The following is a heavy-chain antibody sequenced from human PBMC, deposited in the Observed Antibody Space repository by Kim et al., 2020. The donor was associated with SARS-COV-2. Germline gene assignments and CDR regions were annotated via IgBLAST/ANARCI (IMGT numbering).Heavy chain of an antibody. J-gene: IGHJ6*01. CDR3: AKGLQSLAYSVAMDV. Sequence: GGSLRLSCEGSGFDFDTFAIPWVRQAPGKGLEWVSRITAHNVVMYYANSVTGRFTASRDNSKAYLQTKRLRGEDTAKYYCAKGLQSLAYSVAMDVWAQGT. V-gene: IGHV3-23*01. CDR1: GFDFDTFA. D-gene: IGHD3-16*01. CDR2: ITAHNVVM.